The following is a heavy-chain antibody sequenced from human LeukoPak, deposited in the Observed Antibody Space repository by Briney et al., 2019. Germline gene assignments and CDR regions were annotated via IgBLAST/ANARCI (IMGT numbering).Heavy chain of an antibody. V-gene: IGHV4-34*01. CDR3: ARSGEDSSGWSIDY. J-gene: IGHJ4*02. Sequence: PSETLSLTCAVYGGSFSGYYWSWIRQPPGKGQEWVGEINHSGSTNYNPSLKSRVIISVDTSKTQFSLKLNPVTAADTAVYYCARSGEDSSGWSIDYWGQGTLVTVSS. D-gene: IGHD6-19*01. CDR1: GGSFSGYY. CDR2: INHSGST.